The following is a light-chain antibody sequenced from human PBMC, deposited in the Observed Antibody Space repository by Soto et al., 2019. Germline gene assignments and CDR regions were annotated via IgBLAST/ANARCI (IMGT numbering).Light chain of an antibody. J-gene: IGLJ2*01. CDR3: LLYYGGAQGVV. Sequence: QAVVTQEPSLTVSPGGTVTLTCASSTGAVTSGHFPNCIQQRPGQSPRTLIYSTTNKHSRPPDRFSGYLLGGKAALTLSGVQPEDEAEYYCLLYYGGAQGVVFGGGTQLTVL. CDR2: STT. CDR1: TGAVTSGHF. V-gene: IGLV7-43*01.